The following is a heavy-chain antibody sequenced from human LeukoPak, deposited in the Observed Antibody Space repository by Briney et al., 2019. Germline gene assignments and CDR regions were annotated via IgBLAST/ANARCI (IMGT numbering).Heavy chain of an antibody. CDR2: INHSGST. J-gene: IGHJ4*02. Sequence: SETLSLTCAVYGGSFSGYYWSWIRQPPGKGLEWIGEINHSGSTNYNPSLKSRVTISVDTSKNQFSLKLSSVTAADTAVYYCARTSSAGLVHYWGQGTLVTVSS. CDR1: GGSFSGYY. D-gene: IGHD6-13*01. V-gene: IGHV4-34*01. CDR3: ARTSSAGLVHY.